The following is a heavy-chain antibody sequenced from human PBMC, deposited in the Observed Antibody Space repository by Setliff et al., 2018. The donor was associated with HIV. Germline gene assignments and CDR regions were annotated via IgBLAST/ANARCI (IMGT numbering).Heavy chain of an antibody. V-gene: IGHV5-51*01. CDR3: AKHLSPGSGWYSTARGMDV. CDR1: GYTFSNYC. J-gene: IGHJ6*02. Sequence: GESLKISCKDSGYTFSNYCIAWVRQMPGKGLEWMGIIYPGNSDTTYSPSFQGQVTISADKSISTAYLQWSSLKASDPALYYCAKHLSPGSGWYSTARGMDVWGQGTTVTVSS. D-gene: IGHD6-19*01. CDR2: IYPGNSDT.